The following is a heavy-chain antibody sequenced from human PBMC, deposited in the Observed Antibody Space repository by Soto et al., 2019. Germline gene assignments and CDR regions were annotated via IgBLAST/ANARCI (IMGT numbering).Heavy chain of an antibody. CDR2: IIPIFGTA. Sequence: SVKVSCKASGGTFSSYAISWVRQAPGQGLEWMGGIIPIFGTANYAQKFQGRVTITADESTSTAYMELSSLRSEDTAVYYCARGKARPDLVYYYGMDVWGQGTTVTVSS. CDR1: GGTFSSYA. CDR3: ARGKARPDLVYYYGMDV. V-gene: IGHV1-69*13. D-gene: IGHD6-6*01. J-gene: IGHJ6*02.